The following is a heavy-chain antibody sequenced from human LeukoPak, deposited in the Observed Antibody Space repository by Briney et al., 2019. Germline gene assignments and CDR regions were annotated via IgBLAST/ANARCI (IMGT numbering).Heavy chain of an antibody. CDR2: IYHSGST. V-gene: IGHV4-4*02. D-gene: IGHD3-22*01. Sequence: SGTLSLTCAVSGGSISSSNWWSWVRQPPGKGLEWIGEIYHSGSTYYNPSLKSRVTISVDRSKNQFSLKLSSVTAADTAVYYCARGRPYYYDSSGYSDFDYWGQGTLVTVSS. J-gene: IGHJ4*02. CDR3: ARGRPYYYDSSGYSDFDY. CDR1: GGSISSSNW.